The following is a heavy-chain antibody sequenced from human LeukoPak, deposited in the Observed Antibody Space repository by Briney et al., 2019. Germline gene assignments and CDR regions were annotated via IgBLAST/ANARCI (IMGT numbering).Heavy chain of an antibody. CDR1: GFTFSDHY. Sequence: GGPLRLSCAASGFTFSDHYMDWVRQAPGKGLEWVGRTKNKANSYTTEYAASVKGRFTISRDDSKSSLYLQMNSLRTEDTAVYYCVSWISGHGYWGQGTLVTVSS. V-gene: IGHV3-72*01. CDR2: TKNKANSYTT. J-gene: IGHJ4*02. D-gene: IGHD1-26*01. CDR3: VSWISGHGY.